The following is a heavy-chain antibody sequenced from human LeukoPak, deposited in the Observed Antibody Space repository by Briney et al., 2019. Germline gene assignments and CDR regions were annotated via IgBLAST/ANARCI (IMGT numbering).Heavy chain of an antibody. CDR3: ASINTGYNSGYYNY. CDR2: INYSGST. Sequence: SETLSLTCTVSGGSIITTNYYWGWIRQPPGKGLEWIGSINYSGSTHYNPSLKGRVTISVDTSKNQFSLKLSSVTAADTAVYYCASINTGYNSGYYNYWGQGTLVTVSS. J-gene: IGHJ4*02. V-gene: IGHV4-39*01. D-gene: IGHD6-19*01. CDR1: GGSIITTNYY.